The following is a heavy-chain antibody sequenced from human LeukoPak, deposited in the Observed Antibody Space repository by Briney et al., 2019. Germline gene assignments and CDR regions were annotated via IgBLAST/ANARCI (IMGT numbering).Heavy chain of an antibody. CDR3: ASSTSYYYDTSGYFEY. D-gene: IGHD3-22*01. J-gene: IGHJ4*02. V-gene: IGHV4-39*01. CDR1: GGFIGSSSFY. Sequence: PSETLSLTCTVSGGFIGSSSFYWAWIRQTPGEGLEWIGSLAYSGSTYYKSSLKSRVTLSVDAAKNQFSLNLTSVTAADTALFYCASSTSYYYDTSGYFEYWGQGILVTVSS. CDR2: LAYSGST.